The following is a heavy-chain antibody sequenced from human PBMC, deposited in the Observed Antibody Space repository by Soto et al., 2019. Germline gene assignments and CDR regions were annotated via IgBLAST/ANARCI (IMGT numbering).Heavy chain of an antibody. CDR1: GFTFSSYG. V-gene: IGHV3-30*03. Sequence: PGGSLRLSCAASGFTFSSYGMHWVRQAPGKGLEWVAVISYDGSNKYYADSVKGRFTISRDNSKNTLYLQMNSLRAEDTAVYYCAISLDYSNPYYYYYGMDVWGQGTTVTVSS. CDR3: AISLDYSNPYYYYYGMDV. CDR2: ISYDGSNK. J-gene: IGHJ6*02. D-gene: IGHD4-4*01.